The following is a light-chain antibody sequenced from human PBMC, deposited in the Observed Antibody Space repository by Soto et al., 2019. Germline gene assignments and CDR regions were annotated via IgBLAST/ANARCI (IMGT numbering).Light chain of an antibody. CDR2: AAS. CDR1: QSISVH. V-gene: IGKV1-39*01. J-gene: IGKJ2*01. Sequence: DIQMTQSPSSLSASVRDTVTITCRASQSISVHLNWYQQKPGEVPKLLIYAASNLHSGVPSRFSGSGSETDFALTISSLQPEDFATYYCQQSYIPPYTFGQGTRLEIK. CDR3: QQSYIPPYT.